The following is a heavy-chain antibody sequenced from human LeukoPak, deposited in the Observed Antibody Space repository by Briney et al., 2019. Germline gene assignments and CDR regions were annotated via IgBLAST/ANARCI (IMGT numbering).Heavy chain of an antibody. Sequence: SETLSLTCTVSGVSISSSNYFWAWIRQSPGKGREWIGSIYFRGSISSSPSLKSRVTISIDASKNQFSLKLTSVTAADTAVYYCAREDRYCSSTSCYTWDYWGQGTLVAV. CDR1: GVSISSSNYF. CDR3: AREDRYCSSTSCYTWDY. J-gene: IGHJ4*02. V-gene: IGHV4-39*07. D-gene: IGHD2-2*02. CDR2: IYFRGSI.